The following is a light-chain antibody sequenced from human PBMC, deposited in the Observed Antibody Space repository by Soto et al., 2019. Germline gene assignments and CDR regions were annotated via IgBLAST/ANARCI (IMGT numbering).Light chain of an antibody. J-gene: IGKJ3*01. CDR3: QQYNNWPFT. Sequence: EIVMTQSPATLSVSPGERAPLSCRASQSVSSNLAWYQQKPGQAPRRLIYGASTRATGTPARFSGSGSETEFTLTISSLQSEDFAVYYCQQYNNWPFTFGPGTKVDIK. CDR1: QSVSSN. V-gene: IGKV3-15*01. CDR2: GAS.